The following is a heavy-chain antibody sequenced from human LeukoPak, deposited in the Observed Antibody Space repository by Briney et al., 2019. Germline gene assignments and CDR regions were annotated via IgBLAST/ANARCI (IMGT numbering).Heavy chain of an antibody. CDR3: ARGYYYDSSGYYEGALDY. CDR2: ISSSGSTI. Sequence: GGSLRLSCAASGFTFSSYSMNWVRQAPGKGLEWVSYISSSGSTIYYADSVKGRFTISRDNAKNSLYLQMNSLRAEDTAVYYCARGYYYDSSGYYEGALDYWGQGTLVTVSS. CDR1: GFTFSSYS. V-gene: IGHV3-48*04. D-gene: IGHD3-22*01. J-gene: IGHJ4*02.